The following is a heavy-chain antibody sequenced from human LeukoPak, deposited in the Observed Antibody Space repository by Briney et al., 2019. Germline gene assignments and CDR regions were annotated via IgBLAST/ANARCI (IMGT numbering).Heavy chain of an antibody. CDR2: ISYDGSNK. Sequence: GGSLRLSCAASGFTLSSYAMHWVRQAPGKGLEWVAVISYDGSNKYYADSVKGRFTISRDNSKNTLYLQMNSLRAEDTAVYYCARDRAIFHYYYGMDVWGQGTTVTVSS. J-gene: IGHJ6*02. V-gene: IGHV3-30*04. D-gene: IGHD3-9*01. CDR3: ARDRAIFHYYYGMDV. CDR1: GFTLSSYA.